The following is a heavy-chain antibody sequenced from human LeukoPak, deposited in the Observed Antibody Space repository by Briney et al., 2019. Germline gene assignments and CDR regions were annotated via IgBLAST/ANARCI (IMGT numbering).Heavy chain of an antibody. V-gene: IGHV3-23*01. D-gene: IGHD7-27*01. CDR1: GFTFSSYT. CDR3: AKDGGLWVSAHWGDS. Sequence: GGSLRLSCTASGFTFSSYTMSWVRQAPGKGLKWVSAITTGGPNTYYADSVKGRFTVSRDDSKNTLYLQMNSLRAEDTAVYYCAKDGGLWVSAHWGDSWGRGTLVTVSS. CDR2: ITTGGPNT. J-gene: IGHJ4*02.